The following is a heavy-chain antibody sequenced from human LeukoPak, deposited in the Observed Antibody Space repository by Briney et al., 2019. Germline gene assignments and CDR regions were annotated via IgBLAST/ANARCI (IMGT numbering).Heavy chain of an antibody. CDR1: GGSMSSYY. D-gene: IGHD6-19*01. CDR2: IYYSGST. J-gene: IGHJ4*02. CDR3: AGGGAQSGIAVAGPWYFDY. Sequence: PSETLSLTCTVSGGSMSSYYWSWIRQPPGKGLEWIAYIYYSGSTNYNPSLKSRVTISVDTSKNQFSLKLSSVTAADTAVYYCAGGGAQSGIAVAGPWYFDYWGQGTLVTVAS. V-gene: IGHV4-59*01.